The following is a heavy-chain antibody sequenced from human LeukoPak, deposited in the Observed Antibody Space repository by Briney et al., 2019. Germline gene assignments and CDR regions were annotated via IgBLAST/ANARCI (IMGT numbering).Heavy chain of an antibody. J-gene: IGHJ4*02. V-gene: IGHV1-69*13. CDR3: ARFRYYYDSSGYAFYFDY. D-gene: IGHD3-22*01. Sequence: VASVKVSCKASGGTFSRFTISWVRQAPGQGFEWMGGITPIFGTANYAQKFQGRVTITADESTSTAYMELSSLRSEDTAVYYCARFRYYYDSSGYAFYFDYWGQGTLVTVSS. CDR1: GGTFSRFT. CDR2: ITPIFGTA.